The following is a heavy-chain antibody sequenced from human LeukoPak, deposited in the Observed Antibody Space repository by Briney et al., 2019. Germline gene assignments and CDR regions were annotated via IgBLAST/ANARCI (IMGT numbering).Heavy chain of an antibody. J-gene: IGHJ4*02. Sequence: GGSLRLSCAASGFTVSSNYMNWVRQAPWKGLEWVSVIYSGGSTYYADSVKGRFTISRDNSKNTLYLQMNSLRAEDTAVYYCARDGARDPSIAGTVGGYYFDYWGQGTLVTVSS. D-gene: IGHD6-6*01. CDR2: IYSGGST. CDR3: ARDGARDPSIAGTVGGYYFDY. V-gene: IGHV3-66*02. CDR1: GFTVSSNY.